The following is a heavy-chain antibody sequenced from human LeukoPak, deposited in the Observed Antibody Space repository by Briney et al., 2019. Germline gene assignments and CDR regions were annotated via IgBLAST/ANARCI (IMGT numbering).Heavy chain of an antibody. CDR2: IYHSGST. CDR1: GGSISSYY. Sequence: SETLSLTCTVSGGSISSYYWSWIRQPPGKRLEWIGEIYHSGSTNYNPSLKSRVTISVDKSENQFSLKLSSVTAADTAVYFCARNPGSDYPEWWGQGTLVTVSS. V-gene: IGHV4-59*12. D-gene: IGHD4-17*01. J-gene: IGHJ4*02. CDR3: ARNPGSDYPEW.